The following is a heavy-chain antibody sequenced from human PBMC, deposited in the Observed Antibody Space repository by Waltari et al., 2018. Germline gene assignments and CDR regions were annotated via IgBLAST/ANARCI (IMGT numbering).Heavy chain of an antibody. V-gene: IGHV4-59*11. J-gene: IGHJ4*02. D-gene: IGHD3-10*01. Sequence: QVQLQESGPGLVKPSETLSLTCTVSGGSISSHYWSWIRQPPGKGLEWIGYIYYSGSTNYNPSLKSRVTISVDTSKNQFSLKLSSVTAADTAVYYCARWFGDSYYFDYLGQGTLVTVSS. CDR3: ARWFGDSYYFDY. CDR2: IYYSGST. CDR1: GGSISSHY.